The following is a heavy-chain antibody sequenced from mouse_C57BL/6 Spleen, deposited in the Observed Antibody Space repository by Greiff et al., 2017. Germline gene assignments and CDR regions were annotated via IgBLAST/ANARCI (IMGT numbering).Heavy chain of an antibody. CDR1: GYTFTRYW. D-gene: IGHD2-4*01. J-gene: IGHJ3*01. CDR3: ARCEYDYAWFAF. V-gene: IGHV1-61*01. Sequence: QVQLKQPGAALVRPGSSVQLSCTASGYTFTRYWLDWVQQMPGQGLEWIGNIYPSDCVTHYNQTFKDTATLTVDKASSTAYMQLSSLTSEDSAVYDCARCEYDYAWFAFWGKGTLVTVSA. CDR2: IYPSDCVT.